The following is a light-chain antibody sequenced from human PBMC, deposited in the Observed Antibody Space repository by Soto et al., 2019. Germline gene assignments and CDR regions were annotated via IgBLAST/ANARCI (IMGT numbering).Light chain of an antibody. CDR2: GAS. V-gene: IGKV1-17*03. CDR3: LQYNSYPFT. J-gene: IGKJ4*01. Sequence: DIQMTQSPSAMSASLGDRVTITCRASQGISNSLAWFQQKPGKVPKRLIYGASTLQSGAPSRFSGSASGAGFTLTISSLQPEDFATYYCLQYNSYPFTFGGGTKVEIK. CDR1: QGISNS.